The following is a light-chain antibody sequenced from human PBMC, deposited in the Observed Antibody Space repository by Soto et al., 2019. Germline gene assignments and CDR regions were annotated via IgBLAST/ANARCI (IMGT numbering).Light chain of an antibody. Sequence: EKVLTQSPATLSVSPGERATLSCRASQSVGRNLAWYQQKPGQAPRLLIHGASTTAPGIPARFSGSGSATEFTLTISSLQSEDFGVYYCQQYNNWPPYTFGQGTKVDIK. J-gene: IGKJ2*01. CDR1: QSVGRN. V-gene: IGKV3-15*01. CDR3: QQYNNWPPYT. CDR2: GAS.